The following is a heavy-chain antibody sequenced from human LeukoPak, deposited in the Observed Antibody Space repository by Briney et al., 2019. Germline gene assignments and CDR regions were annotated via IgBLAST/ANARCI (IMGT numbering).Heavy chain of an antibody. V-gene: IGHV4-59*01. J-gene: IGHJ6*03. Sequence: PSETLSLTCTVSGGSISSYYWSWIRQPPGKGLEWLGYIYYSGSTNYNPSLKSRVTISVDTSKNQFSLKLGSVTAADTAVYYCARAVRLPYYYYYMDVWGKGTTVTVFS. CDR3: ARAVRLPYYYYYMDV. D-gene: IGHD4-11*01. CDR2: IYYSGST. CDR1: GGSISSYY.